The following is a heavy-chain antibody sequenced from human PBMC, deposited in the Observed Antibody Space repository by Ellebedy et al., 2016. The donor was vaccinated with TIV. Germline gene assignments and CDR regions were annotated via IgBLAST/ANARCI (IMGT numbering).Heavy chain of an antibody. Sequence: GGSLRLSCAASGFTFDDYAMHWVRQAPGKGLEWVSGISWNSGSIGYADSVKGRFTISRDNAKNSLYLQMNSLRAEDTALYYCAKELAAAGIDGIYYYGMDVWGQGTTVTVSS. J-gene: IGHJ6*02. V-gene: IGHV3-9*01. D-gene: IGHD6-13*01. CDR2: ISWNSGSI. CDR3: AKELAAAGIDGIYYYGMDV. CDR1: GFTFDDYA.